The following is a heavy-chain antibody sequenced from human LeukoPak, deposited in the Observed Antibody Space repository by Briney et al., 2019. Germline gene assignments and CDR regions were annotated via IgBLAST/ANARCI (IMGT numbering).Heavy chain of an antibody. CDR1: GYTFTGYY. J-gene: IGHJ4*02. Sequence: ASVKVSCKASGYTFTGYYMHWVRQAPGQGLEWMGWINPNSGDTHYAQKFQGRVTMTRDTSISTAYMELSRLRSDDTAVYYCARASPTRDGEVIPADYWGQGTLVTVSS. CDR3: ARASPTRDGEVIPADY. CDR2: INPNSGDT. V-gene: IGHV1-2*02. D-gene: IGHD3-3*01.